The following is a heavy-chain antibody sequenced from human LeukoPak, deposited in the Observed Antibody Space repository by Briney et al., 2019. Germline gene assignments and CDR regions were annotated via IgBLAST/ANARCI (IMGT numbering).Heavy chain of an antibody. V-gene: IGHV7-4-1*02. CDR2: INTNTGNP. Sequence: GASVKVSCKASGYTFTSYAINWVRQAPGQGLEWMGWINTNTGNPRYAQGFTGRFVFSLDTSVSTAYLQISSLKAEDTAVYYCARANVLLWFGESNVDYHYYYYMDVWGKGTTVTVSS. CDR1: GYTFTSYA. J-gene: IGHJ6*03. CDR3: ARANVLLWFGESNVDYHYYYYMDV. D-gene: IGHD3-10*01.